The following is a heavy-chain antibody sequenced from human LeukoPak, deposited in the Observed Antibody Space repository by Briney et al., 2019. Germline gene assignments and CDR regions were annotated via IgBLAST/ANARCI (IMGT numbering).Heavy chain of an antibody. CDR1: GFTFRNYW. D-gene: IGHD3-16*02. CDR2: ISYSGSNK. Sequence: GGSLRLSCAASGFTFRNYWMHWVRQAPGKGLEWVSYISYSGSNKYYADSVKGRFTISRDNAKNSLYLQMNSLRVEDTAVYYCTRVEGIIDYWGQGTLVTVSS. V-gene: IGHV3-48*04. CDR3: TRVEGIIDY. J-gene: IGHJ4*02.